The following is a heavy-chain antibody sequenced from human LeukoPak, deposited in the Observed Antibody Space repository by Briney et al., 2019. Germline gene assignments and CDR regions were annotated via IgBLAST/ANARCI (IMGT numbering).Heavy chain of an antibody. J-gene: IGHJ1*01. CDR3: ASTILWPEYFHH. CDR2: IIGSGGST. Sequence: GGSLRLSCAASGFTFSSYVMSWVRQAPGTGLEWVSAIIGSGGSTYYADSVKGRFTISRDNSKSTLFLQMNSLRADDTAVYYCASTILWPEYFHHWGQGTLVTVSS. D-gene: IGHD3-10*01. V-gene: IGHV3-23*01. CDR1: GFTFSSYV.